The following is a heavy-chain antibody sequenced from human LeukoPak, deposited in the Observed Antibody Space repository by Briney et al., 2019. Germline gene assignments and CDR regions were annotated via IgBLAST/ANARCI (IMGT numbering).Heavy chain of an antibody. CDR2: ISGSGGST. CDR3: AKGAYSSSWERGDY. J-gene: IGHJ4*02. CDR1: GFTLSSYA. V-gene: IGHV3-23*01. D-gene: IGHD6-13*01. Sequence: TGGSLRLPCAASGFTLSSYAMSWVRQAPGKGLEWVSAISGSGGSTYYADSVKGRFTISRDNSKNTLYLQMNSLRAEDTAVYYCAKGAYSSSWERGDYWGQGTLVTVSS.